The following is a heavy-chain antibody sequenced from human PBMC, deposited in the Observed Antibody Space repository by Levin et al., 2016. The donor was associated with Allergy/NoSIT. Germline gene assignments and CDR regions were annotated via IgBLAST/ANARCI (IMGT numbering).Heavy chain of an antibody. V-gene: IGHV3-30-3*01. J-gene: IGHJ5*02. CDR2: ISYDGSNK. CDR3: AGDRNWFDP. Sequence: WIRQPPGKGLEWVAVISYDGSNKYYADSVKGRFTISRDNSKNTLYLQMNSLRAEDTAVYYCAGDRNWFDPWGQGTLVTVSS.